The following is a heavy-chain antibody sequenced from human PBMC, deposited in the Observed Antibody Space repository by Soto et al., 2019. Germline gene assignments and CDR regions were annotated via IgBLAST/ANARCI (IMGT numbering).Heavy chain of an antibody. CDR2: ISYDGSNK. V-gene: IGHV3-30-3*01. CDR3: AGRGVNYYGSGSSDY. J-gene: IGHJ4*02. D-gene: IGHD3-10*01. Sequence: HPGGSLRLSCAASGFTFSSYAMHWVRQAPGKGLEWVAVISYDGSNKYYADSVKGRFTISRDNSKNTLYLQMNSLRAEDAAVYYCAGRGVNYYGSGSSDYWGQGTLVTVS. CDR1: GFTFSSYA.